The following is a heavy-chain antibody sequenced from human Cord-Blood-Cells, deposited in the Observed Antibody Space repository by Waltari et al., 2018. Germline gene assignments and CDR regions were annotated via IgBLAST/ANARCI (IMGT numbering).Heavy chain of an antibody. Sequence: EVQLVESGGGLVQTGGSLGLSCSASGLTFSSYWLRWVRQAPGKGLEWVANMKQDGSEIYYVDSVKGRFTISRDNAKNSLYLQMNSLRAEDTAVYYCARARYSSSYYYYVMDVWGQGTTVTVSS. CDR2: MKQDGSEI. J-gene: IGHJ6*02. D-gene: IGHD6-6*01. CDR1: GLTFSSYW. CDR3: ARARYSSSYYYYVMDV. V-gene: IGHV3-7*01.